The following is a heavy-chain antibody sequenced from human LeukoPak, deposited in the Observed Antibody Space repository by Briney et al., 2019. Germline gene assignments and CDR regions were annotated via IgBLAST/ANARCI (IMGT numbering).Heavy chain of an antibody. CDR1: GGSFSDYL. J-gene: IGHJ6*03. D-gene: IGHD3-10*01. CDR2: ITQGGRT. V-gene: IGHV4-34*01. Sequence: PSENLSLTCAVNGGSFSDYLWTWIRQSPGKGLEWIGEITQGGRTNFNPSLKSRVTISADRSKYHFSLTLRSVTAADTAVYYCARGKRVWFGELMTSFSYFYIDVWGRGTTVIVSS. CDR3: ARGKRVWFGELMTSFSYFYIDV.